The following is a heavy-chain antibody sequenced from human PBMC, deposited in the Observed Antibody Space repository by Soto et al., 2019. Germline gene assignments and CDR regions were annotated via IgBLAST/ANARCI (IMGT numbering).Heavy chain of an antibody. D-gene: IGHD2-21*02. CDR2: IYHSGST. Sequence: QVPLQESGPRLVRPSGTLSLTCTVSSGPISTANWWSWVRQPPGRGLEWIGEIYHSGSTNYNLSLKSRVTLSVDKSKNQFSLRLSSVTAADTAMYYCARRGGGVVLTATTPFDYWGQGTLVTVSS. V-gene: IGHV4-4*02. J-gene: IGHJ4*02. CDR1: SGPISTANW. CDR3: ARRGGGVVLTATTPFDY.